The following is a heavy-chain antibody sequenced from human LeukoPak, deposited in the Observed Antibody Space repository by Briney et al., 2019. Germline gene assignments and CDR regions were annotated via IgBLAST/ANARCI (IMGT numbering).Heavy chain of an antibody. J-gene: IGHJ4*02. Sequence: SETLSLTCAVYGGSFSGYYWSWIRQPPGKGLEWIGEINHSGSTNYNPSLKSRVTISVDTSKNQFSLKLSSVTAVDTAVYYCARAGYCTNGVCYLPLRYWGQGTLVTVSS. V-gene: IGHV4-34*01. CDR2: INHSGST. CDR1: GGSFSGYY. D-gene: IGHD2-8*01. CDR3: ARAGYCTNGVCYLPLRY.